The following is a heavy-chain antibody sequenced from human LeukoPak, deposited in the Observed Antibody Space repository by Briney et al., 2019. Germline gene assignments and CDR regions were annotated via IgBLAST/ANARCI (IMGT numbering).Heavy chain of an antibody. V-gene: IGHV1-24*01. J-gene: IGHJ4*02. CDR3: ATDRRNSYGYNFDY. D-gene: IGHD5-18*01. CDR1: GYTLTELS. CDR2: FDPEDGET. Sequence: ASVKVSCKVSGYTLTELSMYSVRQAPGKGLEWMGGFDPEDGETIYAQKFQGRVTMTEDTSTETAYMELSSLRSEDTAVYYCATDRRNSYGYNFDYWGQGTLVTVSS.